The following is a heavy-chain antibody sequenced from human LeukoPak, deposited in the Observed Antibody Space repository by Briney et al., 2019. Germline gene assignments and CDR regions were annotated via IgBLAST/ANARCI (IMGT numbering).Heavy chain of an antibody. Sequence: GASVKVSCKASGYTFTSYDINWVRQATGQGLEWMGWMNPNSGNTGYAQKFQGGVTMTRNTSISTAYMELSSLRSEDTAVYYCASFGTGIAVAGSGDAFDIWGQGTMVTVSS. J-gene: IGHJ3*02. CDR2: MNPNSGNT. V-gene: IGHV1-8*01. CDR3: ASFGTGIAVAGSGDAFDI. D-gene: IGHD6-19*01. CDR1: GYTFTSYD.